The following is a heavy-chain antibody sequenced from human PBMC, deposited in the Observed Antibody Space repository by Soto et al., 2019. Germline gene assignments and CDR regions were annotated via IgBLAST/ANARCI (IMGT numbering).Heavy chain of an antibody. Sequence: PGGSLRLSCAASGFTFSSYAMHWVRQAPGKGLEWVAVISYDGSNKYYADSVKGRFTISRDNSKNTLYLQMNSLRAEDTAVYYCAREWYYGSGSYYYYYYYGMDVWGQGTTVTVSS. CDR2: ISYDGSNK. J-gene: IGHJ6*02. CDR1: GFTFSSYA. CDR3: AREWYYGSGSYYYYYYYGMDV. V-gene: IGHV3-30-3*01. D-gene: IGHD3-10*01.